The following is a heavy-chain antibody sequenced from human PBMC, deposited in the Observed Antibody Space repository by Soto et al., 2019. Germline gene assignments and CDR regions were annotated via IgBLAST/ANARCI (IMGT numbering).Heavy chain of an antibody. D-gene: IGHD3-22*01. Sequence: GSLRLSCAASGFTVSSNYMSWVRQAPGKGLEWVSVIYSGGSTYYADSVKGRFTISRDNSKDTLYLQMNSLRAEDTAVYYCARLVVEPTYYYYYGMDVWGQGTTVTVSS. CDR2: IYSGGST. CDR3: ARLVVEPTYYYYYGMDV. CDR1: GFTVSSNY. V-gene: IGHV3-53*01. J-gene: IGHJ6*02.